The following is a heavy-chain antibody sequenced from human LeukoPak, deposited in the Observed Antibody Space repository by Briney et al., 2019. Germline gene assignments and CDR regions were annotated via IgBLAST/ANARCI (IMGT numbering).Heavy chain of an antibody. CDR1: GFTFSSYW. V-gene: IGHV3-74*01. CDR3: ARALLVPLGWKWDTAMVDAFDI. CDR2: INTDGSST. J-gene: IGHJ3*02. Sequence: GGSLRLSCAASGFTFSSYWMHWVRQAPGKGLVWVSRINTDGSSTSYADSVKGRFTISRDNSKNTLYLQMNSLRAEDTAVYYCARALLVPLGWKWDTAMVDAFDIWGQGTMVTVSS. D-gene: IGHD5-18*01.